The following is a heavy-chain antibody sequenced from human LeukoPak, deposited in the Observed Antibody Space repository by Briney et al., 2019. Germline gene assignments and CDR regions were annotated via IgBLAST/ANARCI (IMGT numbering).Heavy chain of an antibody. D-gene: IGHD3-10*01. Sequence: SGGYLRLSCAASGFTFSSYAMSWVRQAPGKGLEWVLAISGGGGSTYYADSVKGRFTTSRDNSKNSLYLQMNSLRAEDTAVYYCAKSVLLWSCAPDAFDIWGQGTMVTVSS. V-gene: IGHV3-23*01. CDR3: AKSVLLWSCAPDAFDI. J-gene: IGHJ3*02. CDR1: GFTFSSYA. CDR2: ISGGGGST.